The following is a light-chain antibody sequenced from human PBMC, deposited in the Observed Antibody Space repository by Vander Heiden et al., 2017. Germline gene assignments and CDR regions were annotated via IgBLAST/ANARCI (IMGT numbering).Light chain of an antibody. V-gene: IGLV1-44*01. J-gene: IGLJ2*01. CDR2: SYN. Sequence: QAVLTQPPAASGTRGQRVNISCSGSSSNGGGNTVNWHQQFPATAPKLLIYSYNQRPSGVPDRFSGSKSGTSASLAISVLQSEDEAEYFCAAWDDSLNVVVFGGGTKLTVL. CDR3: AAWDDSLNVVV. CDR1: SSNGGGNT.